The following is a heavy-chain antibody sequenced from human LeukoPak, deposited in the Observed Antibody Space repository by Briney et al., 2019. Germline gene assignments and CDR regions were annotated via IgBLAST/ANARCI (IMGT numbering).Heavy chain of an antibody. J-gene: IGHJ4*02. Sequence: GGTLRLSCAASGFTFSSYWMHWVRQAPGKGLVWVSRISPDASSTTYADSVKGRFTISRDNAKNTLYLQMNSLRAEDTAVYYCVYSGNYRFDYWGQGTLVTVSS. D-gene: IGHD1-26*01. CDR2: ISPDASST. CDR1: GFTFSSYW. CDR3: VYSGNYRFDY. V-gene: IGHV3-74*01.